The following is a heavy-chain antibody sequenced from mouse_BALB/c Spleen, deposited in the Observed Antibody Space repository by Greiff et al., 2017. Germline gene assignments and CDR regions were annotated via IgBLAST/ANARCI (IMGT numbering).Heavy chain of an antibody. V-gene: IGHV1-54*01. CDR3: ARWYYYGSSYGAMDY. J-gene: IGHJ4*01. D-gene: IGHD1-1*01. CDR2: INPGSGGT. Sequence: QVQLQQSGAELVRPGTSVKVSCKASGYAFTNYLIEWVKQRPGQGLEWIGVINPGSGGTNYNEKFKGKATLTADKSSSTAYMQLSSLTSDDSAVYFCARWYYYGSSYGAMDYWGQGTSVTGSS. CDR1: GYAFTNYL.